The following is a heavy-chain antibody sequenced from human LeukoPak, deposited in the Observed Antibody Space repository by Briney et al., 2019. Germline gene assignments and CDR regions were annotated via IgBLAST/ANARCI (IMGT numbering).Heavy chain of an antibody. CDR1: GGTFSSYA. J-gene: IGHJ3*02. Sequence: ASVKVSCKASGGTFSSYAISWVRQAPGQGLEWMGGIIPIFGTANYAQKFQGRVTITADESTSTAYMELSSLRSEDTAVYYCARDLCSSTSCYYAFDIWGQGTMVTVSS. CDR3: ARDLCSSTSCYYAFDI. D-gene: IGHD2-2*01. V-gene: IGHV1-69*13. CDR2: IIPIFGTA.